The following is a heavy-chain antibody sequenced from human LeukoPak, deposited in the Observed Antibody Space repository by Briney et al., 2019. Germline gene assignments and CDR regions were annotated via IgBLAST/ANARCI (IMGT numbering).Heavy chain of an antibody. Sequence: SETLSLTCTVSGGSISSYYWSWLRQPPGRGLEWLGYIYYSGSTNYNPSLKSRVTISVDTSKNQFSLKLSSVTAADTAVYYCARSPYSSSPQFDYWGQGTLVTVSS. D-gene: IGHD6-6*01. CDR2: IYYSGST. CDR3: ARSPYSSSPQFDY. CDR1: GGSISSYY. J-gene: IGHJ4*02. V-gene: IGHV4-59*01.